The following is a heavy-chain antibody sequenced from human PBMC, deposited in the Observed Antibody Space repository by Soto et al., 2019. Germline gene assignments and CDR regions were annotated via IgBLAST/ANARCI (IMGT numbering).Heavy chain of an antibody. Sequence: ASVKVSCKASGYTFTSYYMHWVRQAPGQGLEWMGIINPSGGSTSYAQKFQGRVTMTRDTSTSTVYMELSSLRSEDTAVYYCAGDGQWLGIDYWGQGTLVTVSS. D-gene: IGHD6-19*01. CDR1: GYTFTSYY. CDR2: INPSGGST. J-gene: IGHJ4*02. CDR3: AGDGQWLGIDY. V-gene: IGHV1-46*01.